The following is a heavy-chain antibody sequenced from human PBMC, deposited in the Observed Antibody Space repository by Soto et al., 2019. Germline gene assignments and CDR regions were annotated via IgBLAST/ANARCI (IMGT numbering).Heavy chain of an antibody. CDR2: IIPIFGTA. J-gene: IGHJ6*02. CDR3: ARGPHRHMTPGDYYYYYGMDV. CDR1: GGTFSSYA. Sequence: QVQLVQSGAEVKKPGSSVKVSCKASGGTFSSYAISWVRQAPGQGLEWMGGIIPIFGTANYAQKFQGRVTITADESTSTAYMELSSLRSEDTAVYYCARGPHRHMTPGDYYYYYGMDVWGQGTTVTVSS. V-gene: IGHV1-69*12. D-gene: IGHD2-8*02.